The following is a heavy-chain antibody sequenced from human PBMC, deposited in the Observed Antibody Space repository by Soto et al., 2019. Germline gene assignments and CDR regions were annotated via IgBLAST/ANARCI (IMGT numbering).Heavy chain of an antibody. Sequence: SETLSLTCAVSGLSRTGGNWWTWVRQSPQRGLEYIGEIFHDGTANYYPSFERRVAMSVDTSRNQFTLKLTSVTAADTAVYFCARLVYDTRLNYMYFDFWGPGTLVTVSS. J-gene: IGHJ4*02. D-gene: IGHD3-10*01. CDR2: IFHDGTA. CDR1: GLSRTGGNW. V-gene: IGHV4-4*02. CDR3: ARLVYDTRLNYMYFDF.